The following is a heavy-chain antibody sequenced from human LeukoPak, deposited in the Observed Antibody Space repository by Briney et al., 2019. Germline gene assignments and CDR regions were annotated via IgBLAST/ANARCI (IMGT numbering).Heavy chain of an antibody. CDR2: IIPIFGTA. Sequence: SVKVSCKASGGTFSSYAISWARQAPGQGLEWMGGIIPIFGTANYAQKFQGRVTITTDESTSTAYMELSSLRSEDTAVYYCACKPTIFGVVTDHDAFDIWGQGTMVTVSS. CDR1: GGTFSSYA. D-gene: IGHD3-3*01. V-gene: IGHV1-69*05. J-gene: IGHJ3*02. CDR3: ACKPTIFGVVTDHDAFDI.